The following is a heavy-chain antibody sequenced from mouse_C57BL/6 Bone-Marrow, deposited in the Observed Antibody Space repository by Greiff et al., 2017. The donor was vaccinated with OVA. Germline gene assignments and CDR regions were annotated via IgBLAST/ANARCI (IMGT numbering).Heavy chain of an antibody. CDR3: ARDQGTLRDVWYFDV. D-gene: IGHD3-2*02. J-gene: IGHJ1*03. Sequence: EVKLVESEGGLVQPGSSMKLSCTASGFTFSDYYMAWVRQVPEKGLEWVANINYDGSSTYYLDSLKSRFIISRDNAKNILYLQMSSLKSEDTATYYCARDQGTLRDVWYFDVWGTGTTVTVSS. CDR1: GFTFSDYY. V-gene: IGHV5-16*01. CDR2: INYDGSST.